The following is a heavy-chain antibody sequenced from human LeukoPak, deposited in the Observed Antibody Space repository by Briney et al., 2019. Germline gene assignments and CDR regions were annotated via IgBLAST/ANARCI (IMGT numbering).Heavy chain of an antibody. D-gene: IGHD6-19*01. Sequence: PGGSLRLSFVASGFTFSSYGMHWVRQAPGKGLEWVAVIWYDGSNKYYADSVKGRFTISRDNSKNTLYLQMNSLRAEDTAVYYCARDKAGGWYWIDYWGQGTLVTVSS. CDR3: ARDKAGGWYWIDY. CDR1: GFTFSSYG. J-gene: IGHJ4*02. V-gene: IGHV3-33*01. CDR2: IWYDGSNK.